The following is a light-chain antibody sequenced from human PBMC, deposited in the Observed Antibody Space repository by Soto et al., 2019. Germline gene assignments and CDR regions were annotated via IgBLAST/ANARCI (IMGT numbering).Light chain of an antibody. V-gene: IGKV3-20*01. CDR1: QSVSSSY. J-gene: IGKJ4*01. CDR3: QQYGSSPLT. CDR2: GAS. Sequence: EIVLTQSPGTLSLSPGERATLSCRASQSVSSSYLAWYQQQPDQAPRLLIYGASSRATGIPDRFSGSLCGTDFPLTISRLEPEDFAVYYCQQYGSSPLTFGGGTKVEIK.